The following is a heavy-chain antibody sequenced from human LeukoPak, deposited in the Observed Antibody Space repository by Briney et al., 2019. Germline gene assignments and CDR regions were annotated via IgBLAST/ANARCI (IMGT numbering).Heavy chain of an antibody. D-gene: IGHD3-3*01. V-gene: IGHV3-23*01. CDR3: AKDRAVRFGAFDY. CDR1: GFTFSSYA. Sequence: GGSLRLSCAASGFTFSSYAMNWVRQAPGKGVEGVSAISGSGGSTYYADSVEGRFTTSRDKSKNTLYLQMNSLRGEDTAVYYCAKDRAVRFGAFDYWGQGTLVTVSS. J-gene: IGHJ4*02. CDR2: ISGSGGST.